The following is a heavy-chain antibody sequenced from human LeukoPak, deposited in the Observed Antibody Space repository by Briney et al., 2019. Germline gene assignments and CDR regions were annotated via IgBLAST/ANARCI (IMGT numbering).Heavy chain of an antibody. V-gene: IGHV4-59*08. CDR1: GGSISSYY. J-gene: IGHJ4*02. CDR3: ARFGYSYGLTFDY. CDR2: IYYSGST. Sequence: PETLSLTCTVSGGSISSYYWSWIRQPPGKGLEWIGYIYYSGSTNYNPSPKRRVTIPVDTSKNQFSLKLSSVTAADTAVYYCARFGYSYGLTFDYWGQGTLVTVSS. D-gene: IGHD5-18*01.